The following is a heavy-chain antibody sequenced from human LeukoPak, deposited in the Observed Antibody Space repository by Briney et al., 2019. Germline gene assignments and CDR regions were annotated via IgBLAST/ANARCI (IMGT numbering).Heavy chain of an antibody. CDR2: INAGNGNT. V-gene: IGHV1-3*03. J-gene: IGHJ3*02. D-gene: IGHD1-14*01. CDR1: GYTFTSYA. Sequence: ASVKVSCKASGYTFTSYAMHWVCQAPGQRLEWMGWINAGNGNTKYSQKFQGRVTITRDTSASTAYMELSSLRSEDMAVYYCARAARMYADAFDIWGQGTMVAVSS. CDR3: ARAARMYADAFDI.